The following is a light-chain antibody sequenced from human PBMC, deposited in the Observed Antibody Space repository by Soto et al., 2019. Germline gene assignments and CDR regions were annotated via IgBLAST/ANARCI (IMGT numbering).Light chain of an antibody. Sequence: DIVMTQSPLSLPVTPGEPASISCRSSQSLLHSNGYNYLDWYLQKPGQSPQLLIYLGSNRASGVPDRFSGSGSGTDFTLKIRRVEAEDVGVYYCMQGLQTLYTFGHGTKLEI. CDR1: QSLLHSNGYNY. CDR2: LGS. V-gene: IGKV2-28*01. CDR3: MQGLQTLYT. J-gene: IGKJ2*01.